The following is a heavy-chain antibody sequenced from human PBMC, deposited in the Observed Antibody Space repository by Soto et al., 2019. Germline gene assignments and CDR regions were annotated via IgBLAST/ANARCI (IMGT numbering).Heavy chain of an antibody. D-gene: IGHD2-2*01. Sequence: SETLSLTCTVSGGSISSSSYYWGWIRQPPGKGLEWIGSIYYSGSTYYSPSFQGQVTISADKSISTAYLQWSSLKASDTAMYYCAKGDIVVVPATPLGCVDVWGKGTTVTVSSGKPHDWGLYYMDVWGKGTTVTVSS. V-gene: IGHV4-39*07. CDR2: IYYSGST. CDR3: AKGDIVVVPATPLGCVDVWGKGTTVTVSSGKPHDWGLYYMDV. J-gene: IGHJ6*03. CDR1: GGSISSSSYY.